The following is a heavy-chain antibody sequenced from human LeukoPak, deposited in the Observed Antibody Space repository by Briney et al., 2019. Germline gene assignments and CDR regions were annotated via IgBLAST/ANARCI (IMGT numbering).Heavy chain of an antibody. Sequence: ASVKVSCKASGGTFSSYAISWVRQAPGQGLEWMGRIIPILGIANYAQKFQGGVTITADKSTSTAYMELSSLRSEDTAVYYCARDGLGYCSSTSCSMGAYYYGMDVWGQGTTVTVSS. CDR1: GGTFSSYA. V-gene: IGHV1-69*04. J-gene: IGHJ6*02. CDR2: IIPILGIA. D-gene: IGHD2-2*01. CDR3: ARDGLGYCSSTSCSMGAYYYGMDV.